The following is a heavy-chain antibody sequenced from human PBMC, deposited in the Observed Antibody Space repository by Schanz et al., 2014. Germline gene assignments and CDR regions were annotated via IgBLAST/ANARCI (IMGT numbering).Heavy chain of an antibody. D-gene: IGHD4-17*01. Sequence: EVQLVESGGGLVQPGWSLSLSFSSSFFTFLPFWMSWVRQAPGKGLEWVANIKDDGRETYYVDSVKGRFTISRDNAKNALYLQMDSLRAEDTAVYYCARDQGYGDPREFDYWGQGTLVTVSS. J-gene: IGHJ4*02. CDR3: ARDQGYGDPREFDY. CDR1: FFTFLPFW. CDR2: IKDDGRET. V-gene: IGHV3-7*01.